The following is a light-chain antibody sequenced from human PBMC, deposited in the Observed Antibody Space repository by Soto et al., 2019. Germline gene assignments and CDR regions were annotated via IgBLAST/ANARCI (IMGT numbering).Light chain of an antibody. V-gene: IGLV2-14*03. Sequence: QSALTQPASVSGSPGQAITISCSGTSSDVGAFNYVSWYQQHPGKAPKLKIYDVSNRPSGVSNRFSGSKSGNTASLTISGLRAEDEADYYCNSYTSNNTYVFGTGTKVTVL. CDR1: SSDVGAFNY. J-gene: IGLJ1*01. CDR3: NSYTSNNTYV. CDR2: DVS.